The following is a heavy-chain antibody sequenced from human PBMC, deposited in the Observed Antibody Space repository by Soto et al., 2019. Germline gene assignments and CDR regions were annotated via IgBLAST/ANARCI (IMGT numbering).Heavy chain of an antibody. CDR2: IFYSGGT. CDR1: GGSISSSRYY. V-gene: IGHV4-39*01. CDR3: ARRLYDILTGYLKYYFDY. Sequence: QLQLQESGPGLVKPSEPLALTCTVSGGSISSSRYYRGWIRQPPGTGLAWIGSIFYSGGTYYNPSLKSQVTTSVAASKKQFSMKLSLVPAADAAVYYCARRLYDILTGYLKYYFDYWGQGTLVTVSS. D-gene: IGHD3-9*01. J-gene: IGHJ4*02.